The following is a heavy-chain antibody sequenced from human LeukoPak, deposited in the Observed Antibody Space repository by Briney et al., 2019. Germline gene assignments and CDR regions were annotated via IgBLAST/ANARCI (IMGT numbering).Heavy chain of an antibody. J-gene: IGHJ4*02. CDR3: AKDIRSYYYGSGTFDY. V-gene: IGHV3-9*03. Sequence: GRSLRLSCAASGFTFDDYAMHWVRQAPGKGLEWVSGISWNSGTIGYADSVKGRFTISRDNAKNSLYLQMNSLRAEDMALYYCAKDIRSYYYGSGTFDYWGQGTLVTVSS. D-gene: IGHD3-10*01. CDR2: ISWNSGTI. CDR1: GFTFDDYA.